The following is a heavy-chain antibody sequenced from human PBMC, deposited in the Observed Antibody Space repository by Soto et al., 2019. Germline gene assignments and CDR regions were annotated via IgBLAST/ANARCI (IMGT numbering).Heavy chain of an antibody. CDR2: ISHDGSEK. D-gene: IGHD2-21*02. CDR1: GFMFSGYG. Sequence: QVQLVESGGGVVQPGDSLRLSCAAAGFMFSGYGMHWIRQAPGTGLEWVAVISHDGSEKYYGDSVKGRCTVSRDNYNNTLVLQIASLIAEDTAVYYCEKLVGGFKAIGAPGDWRDHWGQGTLVTVSS. J-gene: IGHJ4*02. CDR3: EKLVGGFKAIGAPGDWRDH. V-gene: IGHV3-30*18.